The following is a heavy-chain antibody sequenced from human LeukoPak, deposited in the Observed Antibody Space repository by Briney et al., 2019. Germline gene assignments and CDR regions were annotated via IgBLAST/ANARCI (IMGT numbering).Heavy chain of an antibody. CDR2: ISSSGGLA. D-gene: IGHD3-22*01. J-gene: IGHJ4*02. Sequence: PGRSLRLSCGASGLIFSSYAMSWVRQAPGKGLEWVSAISSSGGLAYYADSVKGRFTMSRDNSENTLFLQMNSLRADDTALYYCAKAGSSGYRYYFDYWGQGILVTVSS. CDR1: GLIFSSYA. V-gene: IGHV3-23*01. CDR3: AKAGSSGYRYYFDY.